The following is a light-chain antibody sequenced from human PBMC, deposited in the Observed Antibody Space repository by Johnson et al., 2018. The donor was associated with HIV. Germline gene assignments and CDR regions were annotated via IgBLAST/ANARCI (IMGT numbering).Light chain of an antibody. V-gene: IGLV1-51*02. CDR1: SSNIGNNY. CDR3: GTWDNSLSTGGV. Sequence: QSVLTQSPSVSAAPGQKVTISCSGSSSNIGNNYVSWYQQVPGTAPKFLIYENNKRPSGIPDRFSGSKSGPSATLGIAGLQTGDEADYYCGTWDNSLSTGGVFGTGTKVTVL. CDR2: ENN. J-gene: IGLJ1*01.